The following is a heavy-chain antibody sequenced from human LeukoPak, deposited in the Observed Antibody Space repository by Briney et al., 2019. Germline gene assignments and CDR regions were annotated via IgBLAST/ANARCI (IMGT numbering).Heavy chain of an antibody. CDR1: GFTFSDYY. CDR2: ISSSGSTI. CDR3: ARNPYDSSGYKAPYWHFDL. J-gene: IGHJ2*01. Sequence: GGSLRLSCAASGFTFSDYYMSWIRQAPGKGLEWVSYISSSGSTIYYADSVKGRFTISRDNSKNTLYLQMNSLRVEDTAVYYCARNPYDSSGYKAPYWHFDLWGRGTLVTVSS. D-gene: IGHD3-22*01. V-gene: IGHV3-11*01.